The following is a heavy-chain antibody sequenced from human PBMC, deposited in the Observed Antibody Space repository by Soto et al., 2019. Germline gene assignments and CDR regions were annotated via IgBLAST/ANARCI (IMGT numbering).Heavy chain of an antibody. CDR2: IIPIFGTA. D-gene: IGHD5-18*01. CDR1: GGTFSSYA. V-gene: IGHV1-69*01. J-gene: IGHJ4*02. Sequence: QVQLVQSGAEVKKPGSSVKVSCKASGGTFSSYAISWVRQAPGQGLEWMGGIIPIFGTAHYAQKFQGRGTISADEYTRTGYVELISLRSEGTDVYYCARAIAMVRGYYFAYWGQGTLVTVSS. CDR3: ARAIAMVRGYYFAY.